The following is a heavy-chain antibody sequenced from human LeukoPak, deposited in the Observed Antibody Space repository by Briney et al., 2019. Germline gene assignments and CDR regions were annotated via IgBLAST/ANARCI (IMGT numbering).Heavy chain of an antibody. CDR2: IIPIFGTA. CDR3: ARAQQGIAAAGILN. Sequence: SVKVSCKASGYTFSTYPMNWVRQAPGQGLEWMGGIIPIFGTANYAQKFQGRVTITADESTSTAYMELSSLRSEDTAVYYCARAQQGIAAAGILNWGQGTLVTVSS. CDR1: GYTFSTYP. D-gene: IGHD6-13*01. J-gene: IGHJ4*02. V-gene: IGHV1-69*13.